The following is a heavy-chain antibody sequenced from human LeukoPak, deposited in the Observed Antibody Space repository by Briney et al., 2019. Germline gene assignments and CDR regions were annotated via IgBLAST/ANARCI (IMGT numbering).Heavy chain of an antibody. CDR3: VRVDNGGNYFDY. D-gene: IGHD4-23*01. J-gene: IGHJ4*02. CDR2: IYHSGNT. Sequence: SETLSLTCAVSGGSISSNKWWSWVRPPPGKGLEWIGEIYHSGNTNYNPSLKSRLTISADTSKNQFSLRLSSVTAADTAVYYCVRVDNGGNYFDYWGQGTLVTVSS. V-gene: IGHV4-4*02. CDR1: GGSISSNKW.